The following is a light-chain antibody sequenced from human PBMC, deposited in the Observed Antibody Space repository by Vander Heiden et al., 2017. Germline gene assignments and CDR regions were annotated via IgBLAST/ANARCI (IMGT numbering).Light chain of an antibody. V-gene: IGKV1-33*01. CDR1: QDISNY. CDR2: DAS. J-gene: IGKJ2*02. CDR3: QQDDNLPPWT. Sequence: DIQMTQSPSSLSASVGDRVTITCQASQDISNYLNWYQQKPGKAPKLLIYDASNLETGVPSRFSGSGSGTDFTFTISSLQPEDIATYYCQQDDNLPPWTFGQGTKLEIK.